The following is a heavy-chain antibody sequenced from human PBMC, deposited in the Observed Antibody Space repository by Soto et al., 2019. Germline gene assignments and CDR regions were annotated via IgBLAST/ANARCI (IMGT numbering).Heavy chain of an antibody. CDR2: IIPILGIA. Sequence: QAQLVQSGAEVKKPGSSVKVPCKASGGTFSSYTISWVRQAPGQGLEWMGRIIPILGIANYAQKFQGRVTITADKSTSTAYMELSSLRSEDTAVYYCAREEYYYGSGAFFDYWGQGTLVTVSS. D-gene: IGHD3-10*01. CDR3: AREEYYYGSGAFFDY. CDR1: GGTFSSYT. V-gene: IGHV1-69*08. J-gene: IGHJ4*02.